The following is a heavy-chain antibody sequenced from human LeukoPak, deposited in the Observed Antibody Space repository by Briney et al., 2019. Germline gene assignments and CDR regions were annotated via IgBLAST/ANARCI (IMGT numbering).Heavy chain of an antibody. CDR2: IWYDGSNK. Sequence: GRSLRLSCAASGFTFSSYGMHWVRQAPGKGLEGVAVIWYDGSNKYYADSVKGRFTISRDNSKNTLYLQMNSLRAEDTAVHYCARCNSAGRGYFDYWGQGTLVTVSS. D-gene: IGHD6-13*01. V-gene: IGHV3-33*01. J-gene: IGHJ4*02. CDR3: ARCNSAGRGYFDY. CDR1: GFTFSSYG.